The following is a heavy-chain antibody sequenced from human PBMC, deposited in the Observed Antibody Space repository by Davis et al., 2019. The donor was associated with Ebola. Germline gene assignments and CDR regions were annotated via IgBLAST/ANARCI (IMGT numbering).Heavy chain of an antibody. CDR2: IRFDGSNK. V-gene: IGHV3-30*02. J-gene: IGHJ3*02. Sequence: PGGSLRLSCAASGFTFSSYGMHWVRQAPGRGLEWVAFIRFDGSNKYYADSVKGRFTISRDNSKSTLHLQMNSLKREDTAVYYCVKTRSNWWNDALEIWGRGTMVIVSS. CDR3: VKTRSNWWNDALEI. CDR1: GFTFSSYG. D-gene: IGHD2-8*02.